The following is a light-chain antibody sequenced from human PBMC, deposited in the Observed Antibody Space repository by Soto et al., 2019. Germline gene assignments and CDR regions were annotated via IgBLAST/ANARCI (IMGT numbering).Light chain of an antibody. CDR1: QSVISSS. J-gene: IGKJ1*01. Sequence: EIVLTQSPGTLSLSPGERATLSCRASQSVISSSLAWYQQKPGQAPRLLIYGASTRATGIPDRFSGSGAGTDFTLTISRLEPEDSAVYHCHHYGTSPQTFGQGTRVEI. CDR2: GAS. V-gene: IGKV3-20*01. CDR3: HHYGTSPQT.